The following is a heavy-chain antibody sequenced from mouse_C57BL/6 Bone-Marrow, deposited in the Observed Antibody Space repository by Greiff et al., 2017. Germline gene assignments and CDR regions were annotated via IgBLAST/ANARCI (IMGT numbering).Heavy chain of an antibody. J-gene: IGHJ4*01. CDR3: ARWASMDC. CDR2: IYPGSGNT. V-gene: IGHV1-76*01. CDR1: GYTFTDYY. Sequence: VQLQESGAELVRPGASVKLSCKASGYTFTDYYINWVKQRPGQGLEWIARIYPGSGNTYYNEKFKGKATLTAEKSSSTAYMQLSSLTSEDSAVYFCARWASMDCWGQGTSVTVSS.